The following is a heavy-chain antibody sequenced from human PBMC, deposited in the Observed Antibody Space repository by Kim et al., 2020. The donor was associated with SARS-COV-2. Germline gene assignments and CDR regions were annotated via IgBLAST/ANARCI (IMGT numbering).Heavy chain of an antibody. V-gene: IGHV3-7*01. CDR1: GFTFSNYW. J-gene: IGHJ5*02. D-gene: IGHD3-10*02. CDR3: VRDCQSDFFHVRTGKMQIPCGYDR. Sequence: GGSLRLSCAASGFTFSNYWMTWVRQAPGKGLGWVASIKEDGSKKYYLDSVKGRFIISRDNAKKSLYLQMNSLRVEDTAVFYCVRDCQSDFFHVRTGKMQIPCGYDRWGQGTLVTVSS. CDR2: IKEDGSKK.